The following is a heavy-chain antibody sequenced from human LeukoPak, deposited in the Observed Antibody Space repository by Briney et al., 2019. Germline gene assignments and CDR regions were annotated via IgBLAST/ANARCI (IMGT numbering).Heavy chain of an antibody. CDR1: GFTFSSYA. J-gene: IGHJ4*02. Sequence: GGSLRLSCAASGFTFSSYAMSWVRQAPGKGLEWVSAISGSGGSTYYADSVKGRFTISRDNSKNALYLQMNSLRAEDTAVYYCAKDRSEDSSGYYYRGPLFDYWGQGTLVTVSS. CDR2: ISGSGGST. D-gene: IGHD3-22*01. CDR3: AKDRSEDSSGYYYRGPLFDY. V-gene: IGHV3-23*01.